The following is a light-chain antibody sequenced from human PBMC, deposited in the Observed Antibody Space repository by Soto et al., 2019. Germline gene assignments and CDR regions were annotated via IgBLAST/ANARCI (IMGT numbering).Light chain of an antibody. CDR1: GSSIGTNT. Sequence: QSVLTQPPSASGTPGQRVTISCSGSGSSIGTNTVNWYRQLPGTAPKLLIYGDHQRPSGVPDRFSGSKSGTSASLAISGLQSEDEAEYYCAAWDGSLNNVLFGGGTKVTVL. CDR3: AAWDGSLNNVL. J-gene: IGLJ2*01. V-gene: IGLV1-44*01. CDR2: GDH.